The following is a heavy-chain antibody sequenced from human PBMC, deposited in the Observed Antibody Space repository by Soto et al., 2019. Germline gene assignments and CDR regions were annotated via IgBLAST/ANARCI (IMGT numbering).Heavy chain of an antibody. V-gene: IGHV3-7*03. D-gene: IGHD3-10*01. CDR3: ARALRNGSNFVY. J-gene: IGHJ4*02. CDR2: IKQDGSEK. Sequence: EVQLVESGGGLVQPGGSLRLSCAASGFTFSSFWMSWVRQAPGKGLEWVANIKQDGSEKYYVDSVKGRFTISRDNAKTSLYLQLNSLGAEYTAVYYWARALRNGSNFVYWCQGPLVTVSS. CDR1: GFTFSSFW.